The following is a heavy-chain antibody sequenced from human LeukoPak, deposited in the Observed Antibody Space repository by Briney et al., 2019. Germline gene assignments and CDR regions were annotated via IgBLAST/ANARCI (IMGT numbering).Heavy chain of an antibody. CDR3: ARSNGYGDYGSL. J-gene: IGHJ4*02. D-gene: IGHD4-17*01. CDR1: GGSISSSSYY. CDR2: IYYSGST. V-gene: IGHV4-39*07. Sequence: SETLSLTCTVSGGSISSSSYYWGWIRQPPGKGLEWIGSIYYSGSTYYNPSLKSRVTISVDTSKNQFSLKLSSVTAADTAVYYCARSNGYGDYGSLWGQGTLVTVSS.